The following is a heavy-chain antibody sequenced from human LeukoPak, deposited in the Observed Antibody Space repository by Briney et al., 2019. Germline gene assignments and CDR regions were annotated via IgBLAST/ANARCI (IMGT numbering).Heavy chain of an antibody. CDR1: GGTFSSYA. CDR3: ARDEAGYSSG. V-gene: IGHV1-69*04. CDR2: IIPILGIA. J-gene: IGHJ4*02. D-gene: IGHD6-19*01. Sequence: SVKVSCKASGGTFSSYAISWVRQAPGQGLEWMGRIIPILGIANYAQKFQGRVTITADESTSTAYMELSSLRSEDTAVYYCARDEAGYSSGWGQGTLVTVSS.